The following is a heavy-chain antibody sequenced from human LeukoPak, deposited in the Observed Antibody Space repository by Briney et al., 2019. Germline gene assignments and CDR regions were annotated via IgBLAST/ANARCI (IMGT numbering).Heavy chain of an antibody. Sequence: SETLSLTCTVSGGSISSYYWSWIRQPPGKGLEGIGYIYYSGSTNYNPSLTSRVTISVDTSKNQFSLKLSSVTAADTAVYYCAAQLDYDSTHGGWFDPWGQGTLVTVSS. D-gene: IGHD3-22*01. CDR1: GGSISSYY. V-gene: IGHV4-59*01. CDR3: AAQLDYDSTHGGWFDP. J-gene: IGHJ5*02. CDR2: IYYSGST.